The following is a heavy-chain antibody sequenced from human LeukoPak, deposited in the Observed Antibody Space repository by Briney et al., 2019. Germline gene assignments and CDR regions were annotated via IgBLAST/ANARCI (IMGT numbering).Heavy chain of an antibody. Sequence: PSETLSLTCAVYGGSFSGYYWSWIRQPPGKGLEWIGEINHSGSTNYNPSPKSRVTISVDTSKNQFSLILSSVTAADTAVYYCARGKPYYYGSGRSKANDYWGQGTLVTVSS. CDR3: ARGKPYYYGSGRSKANDY. CDR1: GGSFSGYY. V-gene: IGHV4-34*01. CDR2: INHSGST. J-gene: IGHJ4*02. D-gene: IGHD3-10*01.